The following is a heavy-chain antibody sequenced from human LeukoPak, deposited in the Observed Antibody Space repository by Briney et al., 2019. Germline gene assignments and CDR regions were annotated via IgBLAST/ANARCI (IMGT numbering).Heavy chain of an antibody. CDR3: ARHAKVSGYDCGRKAFDV. V-gene: IGHV4-39*01. CDR2: IYYSGST. CDR1: GGSISSTSYY. D-gene: IGHD3-22*01. Sequence: SETLSLTCTVSGGSISSTSYYWGRIRQPPGKGLECIGTIYYSGSTYYNPSLKSRVTISVDTSKNQFSLKLTSVTAADTAVYYCARHAKVSGYDCGRKAFDVWGQGTMVTVSS. J-gene: IGHJ3*01.